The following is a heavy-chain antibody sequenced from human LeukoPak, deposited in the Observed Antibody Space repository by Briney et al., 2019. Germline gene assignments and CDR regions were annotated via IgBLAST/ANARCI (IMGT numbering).Heavy chain of an antibody. J-gene: IGHJ4*02. V-gene: IGHV4-59*01. CDR3: ARDSGSYSFQS. D-gene: IGHD1-26*01. CDR1: GGSISSNY. CDR2: RYDTGGT. Sequence: PSETLSLTCTVSGGSISSNYWSWIRQPPGKGLEWIGCRYDTGGTNYNPSLQSRVTISVDTSKNQFSLKLTFVTAADTAVYYCARDSGSYSFQSWGQGTLVTVFS.